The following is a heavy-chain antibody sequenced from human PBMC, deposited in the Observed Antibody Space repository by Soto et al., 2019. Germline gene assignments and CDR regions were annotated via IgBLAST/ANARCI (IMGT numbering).Heavy chain of an antibody. J-gene: IGHJ3*02. CDR1: GFSVSSDY. CDR2: IYSGGST. D-gene: IGHD1-1*01. CDR3: SRARKWNDLDI. Sequence: DVQLVETGGGLIQPGGSLRLSCAASGFSVSSDYMNWVRQDAVKGLEWISVIYSGGSTYYADSVRGRFTISRDNSENTLFLQMDSLRVEDTAVYYCSRARKWNDLDIWGQGTMVTLSS. V-gene: IGHV3-53*02.